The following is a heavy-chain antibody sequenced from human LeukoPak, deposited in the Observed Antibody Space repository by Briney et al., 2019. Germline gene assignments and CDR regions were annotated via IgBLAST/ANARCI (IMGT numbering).Heavy chain of an antibody. Sequence: SETLSLTCTVSGYSISSGYYWGWIRQPPGKGLEWIGYIYDSGSTNYNPSLNSRVTISLDTSKNQFSLKLSFVTAADTAVYYCARGRYNWNYWGQGTLVTVSS. J-gene: IGHJ4*02. V-gene: IGHV4-61*01. CDR1: GYSISSGYY. D-gene: IGHD1-20*01. CDR2: IYDSGST. CDR3: ARGRYNWNY.